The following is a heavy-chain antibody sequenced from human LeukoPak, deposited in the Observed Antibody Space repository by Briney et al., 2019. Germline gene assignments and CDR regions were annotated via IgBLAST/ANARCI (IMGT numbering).Heavy chain of an antibody. CDR2: IYYSGST. Sequence: SETLSLTCTVSGGSINSYCWSWIRQPPGKGLEWIGYIYYSGSTNYNPSLKSRVTISVDTSKNQFSLKMSSVTAADTAVYYCARARDGHINNWFDPWGQGTLVTVSS. V-gene: IGHV4-59*01. J-gene: IGHJ5*02. CDR3: ARARDGHINNWFDP. CDR1: GGSINSYC. D-gene: IGHD5-24*01.